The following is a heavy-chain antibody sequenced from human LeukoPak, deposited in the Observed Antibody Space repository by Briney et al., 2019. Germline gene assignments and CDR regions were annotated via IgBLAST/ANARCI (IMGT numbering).Heavy chain of an antibody. J-gene: IGHJ4*02. D-gene: IGHD5-18*01. CDR1: GGSISSDDYY. Sequence: SETLSLTCTVSGGSISSDDYYWSWIRQHPGKGLEWIGYIYYSGTTNYNPSLKSRVTISVDTSKNQFSLKLSSVTAADTAVYYCATVDTASVDYWGQGTLVTVSS. V-gene: IGHV4-31*03. CDR3: ATVDTASVDY. CDR2: IYYSGTT.